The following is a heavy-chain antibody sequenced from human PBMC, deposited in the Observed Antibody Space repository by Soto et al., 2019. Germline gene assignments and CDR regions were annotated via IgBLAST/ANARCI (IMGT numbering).Heavy chain of an antibody. CDR1: GFTFSSYS. CDR3: ARARSSSRRFDY. V-gene: IGHV3-21*01. D-gene: IGHD6-13*01. J-gene: IGHJ4*02. Sequence: EVQLVESGGGLVKPGGSLRLSCAASGFTFSSYSMNWVRQAPGKGLEWVSSISSSSSYIYYADSVKGRFTISRDNAKNSLYLQMNSLRAEDTAVYYCARARSSSRRFDYWGQGTLVTVSS. CDR2: ISSSSSYI.